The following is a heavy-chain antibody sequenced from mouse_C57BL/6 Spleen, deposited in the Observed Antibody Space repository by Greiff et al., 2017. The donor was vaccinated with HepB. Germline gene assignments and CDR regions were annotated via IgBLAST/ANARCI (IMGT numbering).Heavy chain of an antibody. V-gene: IGHV1-82*01. CDR2: IYPGDGDT. D-gene: IGHD3-3*01. CDR3: AREGRVGYFDV. CDR1: GYAFSSSW. J-gene: IGHJ1*03. Sequence: VKLQESGPELVKPGASVKTSCKASGYAFSSSWMNWVKQRPGKGLEWIGRIYPGDGDTNYNGKFKGKATLTADKSSSTAYMQLSSLTSEDSAVYFCAREGRVGYFDVWGTGTTVTVSS.